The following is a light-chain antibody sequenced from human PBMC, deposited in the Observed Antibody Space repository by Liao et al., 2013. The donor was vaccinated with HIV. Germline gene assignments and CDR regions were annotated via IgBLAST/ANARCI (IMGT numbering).Light chain of an antibody. V-gene: IGLV3-25*02. CDR1: ALPKQY. CDR3: QAWDSSIYVV. J-gene: IGLJ2*01. CDR2: KDI. Sequence: SYELTQPPSVSVSPGQTARITCSGDALPKQYAYWYQQKPGQAPVLVIYKDIERPSGIPERFSGSNSGNTATLTISGTQAMDEADYYCQAWDSSIYVVFGGGTKLTVL.